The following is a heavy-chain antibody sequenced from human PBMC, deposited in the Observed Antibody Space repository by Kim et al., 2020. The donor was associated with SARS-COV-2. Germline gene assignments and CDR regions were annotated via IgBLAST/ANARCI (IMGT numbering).Heavy chain of an antibody. D-gene: IGHD1-26*01. CDR1: GGSISSGDYY. CDR3: ARVSGELPLNRYFDY. V-gene: IGHV4-30-4*01. CDR2: IYYSGST. J-gene: IGHJ4*02. Sequence: SETLSLTCTVSGGSISSGDYYWSWIRQPPGKGLEWIGYIYYSGSTYYNPSLKSRVTISVDTSKNQFSLKLSSVTAADTAVYYCARVSGELPLNRYFDYWGQGTLVTVSS.